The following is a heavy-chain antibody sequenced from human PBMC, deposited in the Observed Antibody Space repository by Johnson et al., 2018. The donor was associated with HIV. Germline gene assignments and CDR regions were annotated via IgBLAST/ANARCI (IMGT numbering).Heavy chain of an antibody. CDR3: AKDGLWMAFDI. D-gene: IGHD3-3*01. CDR1: GFTFSSYG. V-gene: IGHV3-33*06. Sequence: QVQLVESGGGVVQPGRSLRLCCAASGFTFSSYGMHWVRQAPGKGLEWVAVIWYDGSNNYYADSVKGRFTISRDNSKNTLYLQMNSLRAEDTAVYYCAKDGLWMAFDIWGQGTMVTVSS. J-gene: IGHJ3*02. CDR2: IWYDGSNN.